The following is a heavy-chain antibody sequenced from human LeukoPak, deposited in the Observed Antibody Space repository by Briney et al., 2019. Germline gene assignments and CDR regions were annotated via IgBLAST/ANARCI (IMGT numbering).Heavy chain of an antibody. D-gene: IGHD5-12*01. J-gene: IGHJ4*02. CDR3: ARGRYSGTTYYFDY. V-gene: IGHV3-48*04. Sequence: GGSLRLSCAASGFTFSSYSMNWVRQAPGRGLEWVSYISGSSRPIYYADSVKGRFTISRDNAKNSLYLQMNSLRAEDTAMYYCARGRYSGTTYYFDYWGQGTLVTVSS. CDR1: GFTFSSYS. CDR2: ISGSSRPI.